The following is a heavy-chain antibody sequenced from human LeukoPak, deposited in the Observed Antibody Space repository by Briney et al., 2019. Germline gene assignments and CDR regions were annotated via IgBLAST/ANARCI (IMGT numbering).Heavy chain of an antibody. J-gene: IGHJ5*02. CDR1: GYSISGGDY. CDR3: ARDRADLQPSGGP. CDR2: IHHSGIK. V-gene: IGHV4-38-2*02. D-gene: IGHD3-10*01. Sequence: SDTLSLTCTVSGYSISGGDYWSWIRQPPGKGMEWIGSIHHSGIKYYNPSLQSRVTISVDTSKNQISLQLSSVTAADTAVYYCARDRADLQPSGGPWGQGTLVTVSA.